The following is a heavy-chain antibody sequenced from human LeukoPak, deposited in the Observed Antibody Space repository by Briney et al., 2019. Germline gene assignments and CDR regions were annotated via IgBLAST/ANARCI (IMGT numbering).Heavy chain of an antibody. D-gene: IGHD3-3*01. CDR3: ARQGYDFWSGYGPYYYYYMDV. CDR1: GGTFSSYA. J-gene: IGHJ6*03. CDR2: IIPIFGTA. V-gene: IGHV1-69*05. Sequence: SVKVSCKASGGTFSSYAISWVRQAPGQGLEWMGGIIPIFGTANYAQKFQGRVTITTDESTSTAYMELSSLRSEDTAVYYCARQGYDFWSGYGPYYYYYMDVWGKGTTVTVSS.